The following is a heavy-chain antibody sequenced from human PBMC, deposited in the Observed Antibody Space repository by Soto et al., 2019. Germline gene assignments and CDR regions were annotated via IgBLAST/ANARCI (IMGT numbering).Heavy chain of an antibody. D-gene: IGHD1-7*01. CDR1: GGSFSSSTYY. V-gene: IGHV4-39*01. Sequence: SETLSLTCTVSGGSFSSSTYYWGWIRQPPGKGLGWIGSIYHSTPHYDPSLKSRVTISIDTSKNQFSLKLSSVTAADTAVYYCAKYEAGTMLDYWGQGTLVTVSS. CDR3: AKYEAGTMLDY. J-gene: IGHJ4*02. CDR2: IYHSTP.